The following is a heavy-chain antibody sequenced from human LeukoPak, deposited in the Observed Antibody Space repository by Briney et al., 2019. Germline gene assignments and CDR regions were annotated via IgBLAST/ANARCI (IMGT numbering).Heavy chain of an antibody. J-gene: IGHJ4*02. Sequence: PSETLSLTCIVSGGSISPYYCSWIRQPPGSGLEWIAYIYYSGSTSYNPSLKSRVAISVDTSNNEVSLKLSSVTAADTAVYYCARHGYCSGSSCYWGYWGQAVLVTASS. D-gene: IGHD2-15*01. CDR3: ARHGYCSGSSCYWGY. V-gene: IGHV4-59*08. CDR2: IYYSGST. CDR1: GGSISPYY.